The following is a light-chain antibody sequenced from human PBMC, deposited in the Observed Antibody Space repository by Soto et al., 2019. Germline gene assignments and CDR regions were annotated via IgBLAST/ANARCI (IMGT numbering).Light chain of an antibody. V-gene: IGLV1-51*01. J-gene: IGLJ2*01. Sequence: QSVLTQPHSVSASPGQTVTISCSGSSSNIGNNYVSWYQQRPGTAPKLVIYDNNQRPSGIPDRFSGSKSGTSATLAITGLQTGTEADYYCGTWASSLTAVLFGGGTKLTVL. CDR3: GTWASSLTAVL. CDR1: SSNIGNNY. CDR2: DNN.